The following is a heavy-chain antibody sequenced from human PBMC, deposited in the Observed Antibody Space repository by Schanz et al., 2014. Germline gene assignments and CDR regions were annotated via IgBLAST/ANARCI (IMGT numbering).Heavy chain of an antibody. V-gene: IGHV3-23*04. CDR3: AKRNHDMQSLPLDY. CDR1: GFTFSNYA. D-gene: IGHD3-9*01. CDR2: ISGSGGST. Sequence: EVQLVESGGGLVQPGRSLRLSCAASGFTFSNYAMGWVRQAPGKGLEWVSGISGSGGSTYDADSVKGRFTIARDNSKSTLYLQMNSLSAEDTAVYYCAKRNHDMQSLPLDYWGQGTLVIVSS. J-gene: IGHJ4*02.